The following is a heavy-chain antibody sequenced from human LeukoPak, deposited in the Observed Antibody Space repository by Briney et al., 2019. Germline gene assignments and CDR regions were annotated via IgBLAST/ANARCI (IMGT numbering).Heavy chain of an antibody. CDR1: GDSVGGGNYY. J-gene: IGHJ6*04. D-gene: IGHD3/OR15-3a*01. CDR3: ARAPAISGLADV. Sequence: SETLSHTCTVSGDSVGGGNYYWSWVRQPPGKGLEWIGYIYHSEYPYYSPSLKSRVTIAVDRSKNQFSLKMRSVTAADTAVYYCARAPAISGLADVWGKGTTVTVSS. V-gene: IGHV4-30-2*01. CDR2: IYHSEYP.